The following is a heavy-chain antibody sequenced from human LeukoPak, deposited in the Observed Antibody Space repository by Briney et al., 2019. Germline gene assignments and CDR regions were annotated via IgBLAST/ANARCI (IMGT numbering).Heavy chain of an antibody. CDR3: ARGSIATTGGPNDY. V-gene: IGHV1-2*06. D-gene: IGHD1-1*01. CDR2: INPNSGDT. J-gene: IGHJ4*02. Sequence: ASVKVSCKASGYTFIGYYVHWVRHAPEQGLEWMGRINPNSGDTNYARKFQGRVTVTRDTSISTVYMELSRLISDDTAVYFCARGSIATTGGPNDYWGQGTLVTVSS. CDR1: GYTFIGYY.